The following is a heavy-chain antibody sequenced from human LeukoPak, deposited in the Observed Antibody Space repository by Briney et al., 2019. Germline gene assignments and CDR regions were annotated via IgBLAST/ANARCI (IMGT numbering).Heavy chain of an antibody. CDR1: GGTFSSYA. J-gene: IGHJ3*02. CDR2: IIPILGIA. D-gene: IGHD2-15*01. V-gene: IGHV1-69*04. Sequence: SVKVSCKASGGTFSSYAISWVRQAPGQGLEWMGRIIPILGIANYAQKFQGRVTITADKSTSTAYMELSSLRSEDTAVYYCARGYCSGGSCYWSDAFDIWGQGTMVTVSS. CDR3: ARGYCSGGSCYWSDAFDI.